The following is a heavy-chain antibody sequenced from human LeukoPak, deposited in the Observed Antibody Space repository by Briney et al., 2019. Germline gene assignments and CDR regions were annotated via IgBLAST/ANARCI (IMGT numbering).Heavy chain of an antibody. D-gene: IGHD3-22*01. J-gene: IGHJ4*02. CDR1: GFTVGSNT. CDR3: ARGGSYFDISGYYFY. Sequence: GESLRLSCAASGFTVGSNTMSWVRQAPGKGLEWVSIIYSGGSTSYTDSVKGRFTISRDNSKNTLYLQMNSLRTEDTAVYYCARGGSYFDISGYYFYWGQGTLVTVCS. CDR2: IYSGGST. V-gene: IGHV3-66*01.